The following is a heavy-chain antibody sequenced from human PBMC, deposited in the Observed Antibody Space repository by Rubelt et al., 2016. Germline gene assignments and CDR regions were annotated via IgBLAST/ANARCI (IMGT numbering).Heavy chain of an antibody. V-gene: IGHV3-66*01. CDR3: ARNWGFDY. Sequence: EVQLVESGGGSVQPGGSLRLSCAASGFTVSSNYMSWVRQAPGKGLEWVSVIYSGGSTYYADSVKGRCTISRGNSKNTLYLQMNSLRAEDTAVYYCARNWGFDYWGQGTLVTVSS. J-gene: IGHJ4*02. CDR1: GFTVSSNY. CDR2: IYSGGST. D-gene: IGHD7-27*01.